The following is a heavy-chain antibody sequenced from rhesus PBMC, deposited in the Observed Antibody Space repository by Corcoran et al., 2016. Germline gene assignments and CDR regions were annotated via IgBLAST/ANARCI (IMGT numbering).Heavy chain of an antibody. CDR1: GFTFIDHY. CDR3: TSKKSVYYFDY. J-gene: IGHJ4*01. CDR2: MRSKAYGGTA. V-gene: IGHV3-6*01. Sequence: EVQLVESGGGLVQPGGSLSVSFAASGFTFIDHYMYWFRPAPGNGLEWVGYMRSKAYGGTAEYAASVKGRFTIYRDDSKSIAYLQMSSLKTEDTAVYYCTSKKSVYYFDYWGQGVLVTVSS.